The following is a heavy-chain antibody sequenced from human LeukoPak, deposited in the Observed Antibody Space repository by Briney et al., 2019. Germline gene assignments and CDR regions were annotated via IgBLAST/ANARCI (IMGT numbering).Heavy chain of an antibody. V-gene: IGHV3-74*01. CDR3: AKDVEQIWIHYFDY. CDR2: INSDGSST. CDR1: GFTFSSYW. Sequence: GGSLRLSCAASGFTFSSYWMHWVRQAPGKGLVWVSRINSDGSSTNYADSVKGRFTISGDYSKNTLYLQMNSLRAEDTAVYYCAKDVEQIWIHYFDYWGQGTLVTVSS. D-gene: IGHD5-18*01. J-gene: IGHJ4*02.